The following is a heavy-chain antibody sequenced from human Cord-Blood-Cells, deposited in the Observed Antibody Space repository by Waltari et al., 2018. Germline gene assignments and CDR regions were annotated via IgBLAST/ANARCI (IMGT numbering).Heavy chain of an antibody. CDR2: INPNSGGT. Sequence: QVQLVQSGAEVKKPGASVKVSCKASGYTFTGYYMHWVRQAPGQGLEWMGWINPNSGGTNYAQKFQGRVTMTRDPSISTAYMELSRLRADDTVVDYYARDASHYDAFEIWCEGTMVTVSS. J-gene: IGHJ3*02. CDR1: GYTFTGYY. CDR3: ARDASHYDAFEI. V-gene: IGHV1-2*02.